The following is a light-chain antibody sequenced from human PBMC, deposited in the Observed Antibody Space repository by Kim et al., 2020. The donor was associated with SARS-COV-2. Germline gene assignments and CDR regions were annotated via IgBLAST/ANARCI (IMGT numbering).Light chain of an antibody. Sequence: PGAGATLSCRASQRVSGNYLAWYQQKPGLAPRLLIYGAFSRATGIPDRFRGGGSGTDFTLTITALEPEDFAVYYCQQYGDSHQTFGQGTK. CDR2: GAF. J-gene: IGKJ2*01. CDR1: QRVSGNY. CDR3: QQYGDSHQT. V-gene: IGKV3-20*01.